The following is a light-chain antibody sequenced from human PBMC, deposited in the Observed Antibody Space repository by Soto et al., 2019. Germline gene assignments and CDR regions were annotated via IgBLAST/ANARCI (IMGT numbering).Light chain of an antibody. CDR1: RSGVGCYNY. Sequence: QSALTQPASVSGSPGQSITISCTGTRSGVGCYNYVSWYQQHPGNAPKLMIYDFRNRPSGVSNRFSGSKSVNTASLTISGLRAEDEADYDCSSYTTISTYVFGTGTKVTV. J-gene: IGLJ1*01. CDR2: DFR. CDR3: SSYTTISTYV. V-gene: IGLV2-14*01.